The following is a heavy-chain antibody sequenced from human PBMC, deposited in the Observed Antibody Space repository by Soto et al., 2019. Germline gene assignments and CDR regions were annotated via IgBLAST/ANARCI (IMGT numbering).Heavy chain of an antibody. V-gene: IGHV6-1*01. J-gene: IGHJ4*02. D-gene: IGHD1-26*01. Sequence: SQTLSLTCAISGDTVSTNSASWNWIRQSPSRGLEWLGRTYYRSKWYNDYVVSVKSRITINPDTSKNQFSLQLDSVTPEDTAMYYCARAEEYSGRPFDFWGQGTPVTVSS. CDR2: TYYRSKWYN. CDR1: GDTVSTNSAS. CDR3: ARAEEYSGRPFDF.